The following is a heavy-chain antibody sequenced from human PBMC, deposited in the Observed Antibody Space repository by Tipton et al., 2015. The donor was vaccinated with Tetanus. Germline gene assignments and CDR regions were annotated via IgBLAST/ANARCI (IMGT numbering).Heavy chain of an antibody. J-gene: IGHJ6*02. Sequence: TLSLTCTVSGGSIGSGGNYWSWIRQHPGKGLEWIGNIYYSGSTYYNPSLKSRVTISVDTSTNQFSLKLSSVTAADTAVYYCARRLEYYDFWGNTGYYYYGMDVWGQGTTVTVSS. CDR3: ARRLEYYDFWGNTGYYYYGMDV. D-gene: IGHD3-3*01. CDR1: GGSIGSGGNY. V-gene: IGHV4-31*03. CDR2: IYYSGST.